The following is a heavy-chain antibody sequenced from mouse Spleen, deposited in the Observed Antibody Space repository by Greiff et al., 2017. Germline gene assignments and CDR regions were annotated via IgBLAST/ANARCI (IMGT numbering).Heavy chain of an antibody. CDR3: ARSYLGWYFDV. D-gene: IGHD5-5*01. J-gene: IGHJ1*01. V-gene: IGHV1-19*01. CDR1: GYTFTDYY. CDR2: INPYNGGT. Sequence: VQLKESGPVLVKPGASVKMSCKASGYTFTDYYMNWVKQSHGKSLEWIGVINPYNGGTSYNQKFKGKATLTVDKSSSTAYMELNSLTSEDSAVYYCARSYLGWYFDVWGAGTTVTVSS.